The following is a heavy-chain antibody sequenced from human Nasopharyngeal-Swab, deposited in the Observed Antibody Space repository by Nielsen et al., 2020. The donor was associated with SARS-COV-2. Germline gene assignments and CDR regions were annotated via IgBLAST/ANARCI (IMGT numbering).Heavy chain of an antibody. CDR2: ISGSGGNT. Sequence: GESLTISCTVSGFAFGNYAMSWVRQAPGKGLEWVSGISGSGGNTFVADSVKGRFTISRDNSKNTLYLQMSSLRVADTATYYCAKEGSIIVGTFFDSWGQGALVTVSS. J-gene: IGHJ4*02. V-gene: IGHV3-23*01. CDR3: AKEGSIIVGTFFDS. D-gene: IGHD1-26*01. CDR1: GFAFGNYA.